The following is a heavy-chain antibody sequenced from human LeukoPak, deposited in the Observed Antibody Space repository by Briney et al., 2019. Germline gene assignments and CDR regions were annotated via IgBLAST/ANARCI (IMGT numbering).Heavy chain of an antibody. J-gene: IGHJ4*02. CDR1: GGSISSSSYY. D-gene: IGHD6-19*01. CDR2: IYYSGST. CDR3: ARRGSGWFFDY. V-gene: IGHV4-39*01. Sequence: SETLSLTCTVSGGSISSSSYYRGWIRQPPGKGLEWIGSIYYSGSTYYNPSLKSRVTISVDTSKNQFSLKLSSVTAADTAVYYCARRGSGWFFDYWGQGTLVTVSS.